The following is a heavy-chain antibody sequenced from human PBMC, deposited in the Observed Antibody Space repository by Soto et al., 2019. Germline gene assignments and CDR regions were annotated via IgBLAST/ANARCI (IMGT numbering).Heavy chain of an antibody. CDR2: ISGSGGST. CDR1: GFTFSSYA. J-gene: IGHJ4*02. Sequence: EVQLLESGGGLVQPGGSLRLSCAASGFTFSSYAISWVRQAPGQGLAWVSAISGSGGSTYYADSVKGRFTISRDNSTNTLYLQMNSLRAEDTAVYYCAKEGEHSSGWANFDYWGQGTLVTVSS. D-gene: IGHD6-19*01. V-gene: IGHV3-23*01. CDR3: AKEGEHSSGWANFDY.